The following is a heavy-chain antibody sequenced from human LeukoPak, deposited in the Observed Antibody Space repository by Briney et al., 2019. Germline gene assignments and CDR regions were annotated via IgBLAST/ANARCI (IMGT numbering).Heavy chain of an antibody. CDR2: INHSGST. CDR3: ARGAGYSYWPQNDY. V-gene: IGHV4-34*01. Sequence: SETLSLTCAVYGGSFSGYYWSWLRQPPGKGLEWIGEINHSGSTNYNPSLKSRGTISVDTSKNQFSLKLSAVAAADTAVYYCARGAGYSYWPQNDYWGQGTLVTVSS. CDR1: GGSFSGYY. D-gene: IGHD5-18*01. J-gene: IGHJ4*02.